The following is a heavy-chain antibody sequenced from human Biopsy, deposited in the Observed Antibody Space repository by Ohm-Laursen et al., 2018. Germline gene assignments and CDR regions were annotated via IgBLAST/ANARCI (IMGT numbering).Heavy chain of an antibody. CDR2: VYYSGST. CDR1: GGSISSYY. V-gene: IGHV4-59*08. D-gene: IGHD3-22*01. CDR3: GRREVVITHDAFDT. J-gene: IGHJ3*02. Sequence: GTLSLTCIVSGGSISSYYWTWIRQPPGKGLEWIGDVYYSGSTNRNPSLKSRVTILADTSKNQFSLKLNSVTAADTAVYYCGRREVVITHDAFDTWGQGTMVTVSS.